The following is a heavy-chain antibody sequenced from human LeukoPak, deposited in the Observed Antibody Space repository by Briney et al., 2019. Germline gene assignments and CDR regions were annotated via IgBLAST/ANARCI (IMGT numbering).Heavy chain of an antibody. J-gene: IGHJ5*02. CDR2: FDPEDGET. Sequence: ASVKVSCTVSGYTLTELAVHWVRQAPGKGLEWMANFDPEDGETLYTQKFQGRVTLTEDTSTDTAYFELSSLRSDDTAVYYCATGLPAAVAAQTWGQGTLVTVSS. CDR3: ATGLPAAVAAQT. D-gene: IGHD2-15*01. V-gene: IGHV1-24*01. CDR1: GYTLTELA.